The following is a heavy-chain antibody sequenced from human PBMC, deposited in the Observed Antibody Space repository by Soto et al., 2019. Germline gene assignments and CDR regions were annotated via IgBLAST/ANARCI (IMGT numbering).Heavy chain of an antibody. D-gene: IGHD6-19*01. CDR2: ISGSGGST. Sequence: GGSLRLSCAASGFTFSSYAMSWVRQAPGKGLEWVSAISGSGGSTYYADSVKGRFTISRDNSKNTLYLQMNSLRAEDTAVYYCAKSWNSGWPYYYYGMDVWGQGTTVTVSS. CDR3: AKSWNSGWPYYYYGMDV. V-gene: IGHV3-23*01. J-gene: IGHJ6*02. CDR1: GFTFSSYA.